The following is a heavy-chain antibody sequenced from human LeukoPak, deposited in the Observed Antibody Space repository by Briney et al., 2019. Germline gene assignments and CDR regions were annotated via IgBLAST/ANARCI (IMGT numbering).Heavy chain of an antibody. V-gene: IGHV1-24*01. CDR1: GYTLTELS. CDR2: FDPEDGET. Sequence: GASVKVSCKVSGYTLTELSMHWVRQAPGKGLEWMGGFDPEDGETIYAQKFQGRVTMTEDTSTDTAYMELSSLRSEDTAVYYCTTGDTIFGVVIIHANYWGQGTLVTVSS. D-gene: IGHD3-3*01. CDR3: TTGDTIFGVVIIHANY. J-gene: IGHJ4*02.